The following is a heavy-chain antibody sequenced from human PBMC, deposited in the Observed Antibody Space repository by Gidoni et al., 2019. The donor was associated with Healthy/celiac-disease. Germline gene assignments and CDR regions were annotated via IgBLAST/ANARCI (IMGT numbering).Heavy chain of an antibody. V-gene: IGHV1-24*01. CDR3: ETTGIRKAHDAFDI. Sequence: QVQLVHSGAEVKQPGASVTVSCTASGYTLTELSMQWVRQAPGKGLEWMGGFDPEDGETIYAQKFQGRVTMTEDTSTDTAYMELSSLRSEETAVYYCETTGIRKAHDAFDIWGQGTMVTVSS. CDR2: FDPEDGET. D-gene: IGHD3-16*01. J-gene: IGHJ3*02. CDR1: GYTLTELS.